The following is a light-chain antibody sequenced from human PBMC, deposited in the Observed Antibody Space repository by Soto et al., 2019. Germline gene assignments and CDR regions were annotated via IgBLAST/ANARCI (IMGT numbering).Light chain of an antibody. CDR1: QSISDW. V-gene: IGKV1-5*01. CDR2: DAS. CDR3: KHYDSYSEG. Sequence: VPVTQYHYSVSASVGDRVTITCRASQSISDWLAWFQLKPGKAPKLLIYDASSLQSGVPSRFSGSGSGTEFTLTISCLQADDFATYYSKHYDSYSEGFGQRTKVDIK. J-gene: IGKJ1*01.